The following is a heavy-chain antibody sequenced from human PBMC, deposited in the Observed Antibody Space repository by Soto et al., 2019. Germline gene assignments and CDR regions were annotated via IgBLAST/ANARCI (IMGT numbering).Heavy chain of an antibody. Sequence: PGGSLRLSCAASGFTVSSNYMSWVRQAPGKGLEWVSVINSVGSTYYADSVKGRFTISRDNSKNTLYLQMNSLRAEDTAVYYCARGSLLWFGESVPYYYGMDVWGQGTTVTVSS. D-gene: IGHD3-10*01. J-gene: IGHJ6*02. CDR2: INSVGST. V-gene: IGHV3-53*01. CDR3: ARGSLLWFGESVPYYYGMDV. CDR1: GFTVSSNY.